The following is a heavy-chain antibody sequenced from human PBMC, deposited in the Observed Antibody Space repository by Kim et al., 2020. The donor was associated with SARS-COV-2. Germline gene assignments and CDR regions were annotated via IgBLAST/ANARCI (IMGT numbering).Heavy chain of an antibody. V-gene: IGHV4-34*01. D-gene: IGHD3-3*01. J-gene: IGHJ6*02. CDR3: ARVQGLGVVTYYYGMDV. CDR2: INHSGST. Sequence: SETLSLTCAVYGGSFSGYYWSWIRQPPGKGLEWIGEINHSGSTNYNPSLKSRVTISVDTSKNQFSLKLSSVTAADTAVYYCARVQGLGVVTYYYGMDVWGQRTTVTVSS. CDR1: GGSFSGYY.